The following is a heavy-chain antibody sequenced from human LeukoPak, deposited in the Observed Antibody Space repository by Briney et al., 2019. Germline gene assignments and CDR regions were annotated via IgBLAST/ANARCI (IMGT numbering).Heavy chain of an antibody. J-gene: IGHJ3*02. V-gene: IGHV3-30*03. D-gene: IGHD6-19*01. Sequence: GRSLRLSCAASGFTFSSYGMHWVRQAPGKGLEWVAVISYDGSNKYYADSVKGRFTISRDNSKNTLYLQMNSLRAEDTAVYYCARPYTSGWHGVFHIWGQGTMVTVSS. CDR1: GFTFSSYG. CDR3: ARPYTSGWHGVFHI. CDR2: ISYDGSNK.